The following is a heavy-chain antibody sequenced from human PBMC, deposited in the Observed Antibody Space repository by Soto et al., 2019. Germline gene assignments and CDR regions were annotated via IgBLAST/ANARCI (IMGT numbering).Heavy chain of an antibody. Sequence: GGSLRLSCAASGFTFSSYAMHWVRQAPGKGLEWVAVISYDGSNKYYGDSVKGRFTISRDNSKNTLYLQMNSLRAEDTAVYYCARDGNGVFDYWGQGTLVTVSS. CDR3: ARDGNGVFDY. CDR2: ISYDGSNK. D-gene: IGHD4-17*01. CDR1: GFTFSSYA. V-gene: IGHV3-30-3*01. J-gene: IGHJ4*02.